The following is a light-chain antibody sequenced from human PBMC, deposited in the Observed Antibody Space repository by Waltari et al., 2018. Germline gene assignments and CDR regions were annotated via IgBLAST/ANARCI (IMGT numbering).Light chain of an antibody. CDR1: QYISSW. Sequence: DIQITQSPSTLSASVGDRVTITCRASQYISSWLAWYQQKPGKAPKLLIYDASSLESGVPSRFSGSRSGTEFTLTISSLQPDDFATYYCQQYDSYSPWTFGQGTKVEIK. CDR3: QQYDSYSPWT. J-gene: IGKJ1*01. CDR2: DAS. V-gene: IGKV1-5*01.